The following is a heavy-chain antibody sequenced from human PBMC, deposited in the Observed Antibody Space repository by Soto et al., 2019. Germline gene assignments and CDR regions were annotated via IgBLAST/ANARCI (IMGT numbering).Heavy chain of an antibody. CDR1: GGSISSSSYY. Sequence: SETLSLTCTVSGGSISSSSYYWGWIRQPPGKGLEWIGSIYYSGSTYYNPSLKSRVTISVDTSKNQFSLKLSSVTAADTAVYYCARQTYCSGGSCYGIDYWGQGTLVTVSS. CDR2: IYYSGST. V-gene: IGHV4-39*01. D-gene: IGHD2-15*01. J-gene: IGHJ4*02. CDR3: ARQTYCSGGSCYGIDY.